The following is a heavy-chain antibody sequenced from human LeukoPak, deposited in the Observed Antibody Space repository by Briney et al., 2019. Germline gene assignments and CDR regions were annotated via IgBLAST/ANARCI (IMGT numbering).Heavy chain of an antibody. CDR1: GYSISSGYY. CDR3: ARLDSSGYGILWY. Sequence: PSETLSLTCAVSGYSISSGYYWGWIRQPPGKGLEWIGSIYHSGSTYYNPSLKSRVTISVDTPKNQFSLKLSSVTAADTAVYYCARLDSSGYGILWYWGQGTLVTVSS. V-gene: IGHV4-38-2*01. D-gene: IGHD3-22*01. CDR2: IYHSGST. J-gene: IGHJ4*02.